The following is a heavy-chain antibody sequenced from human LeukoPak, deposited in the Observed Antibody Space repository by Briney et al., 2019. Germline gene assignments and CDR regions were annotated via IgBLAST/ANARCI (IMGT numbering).Heavy chain of an antibody. J-gene: IGHJ4*02. V-gene: IGHV3-23*01. D-gene: IGHD5-12*01. CDR3: TTRLRNHFDY. CDR1: GFTFSSFT. Sequence: GGSLRLSCATSGFTFSSFTMNWVRQAPGKGLEWVSTISDGSRDAHYAGSVKGRFTISRDDSQNIVYLQMDSLTAEDTALYYCTTRLRNHFDYWGQGTQVTVSS. CDR2: ISDGSRDA.